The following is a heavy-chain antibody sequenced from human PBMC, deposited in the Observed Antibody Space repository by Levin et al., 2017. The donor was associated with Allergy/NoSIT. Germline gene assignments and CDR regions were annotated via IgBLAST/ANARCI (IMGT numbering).Heavy chain of an antibody. V-gene: IGHV3-30-3*01. J-gene: IGHJ4*02. CDR2: ISYDGSER. CDR3: ARDPNYPSCPDY. D-gene: IGHD1-7*01. Sequence: PGGSLRLSCAASGFTFTSFAMQWVRQAPGKGLEWLAVISYDGSERDYADSVKGRFSISRDNSKNTFYLEMNSLRADDTAVYYCARDPNYPSCPDYWGQGTLVTVSS. CDR1: GFTFTSFA.